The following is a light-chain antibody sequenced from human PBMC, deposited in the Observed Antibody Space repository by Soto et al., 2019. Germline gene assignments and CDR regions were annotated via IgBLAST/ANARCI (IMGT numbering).Light chain of an antibody. CDR1: QTVRSTY. Sequence: EIVLTQSPGTLSLSPGETATLSCRARQTVRSTYLAWYQQKPGQAPRLLIYGASTRATGIPDRFSGSVSGTDFTLTISRLEPEDFAVYYCQQFGTSPPVTFGGGTKVE. J-gene: IGKJ4*01. V-gene: IGKV3-20*01. CDR3: QQFGTSPPVT. CDR2: GAS.